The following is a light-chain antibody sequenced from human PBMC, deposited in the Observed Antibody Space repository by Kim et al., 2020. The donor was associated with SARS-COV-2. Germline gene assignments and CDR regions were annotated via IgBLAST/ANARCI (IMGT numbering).Light chain of an antibody. CDR2: DAS. V-gene: IGKV1-33*01. Sequence: ASVGDRVPIACQASHDSLDYVYCFQQKAGESPHLLISDASKLQPGVPSRFSGTGSGTDFTLTTSSLQPQDIATYYCQQFEDAPYTFGQGTKVYIK. CDR1: HDSLDY. J-gene: IGKJ2*01. CDR3: QQFEDAPYT.